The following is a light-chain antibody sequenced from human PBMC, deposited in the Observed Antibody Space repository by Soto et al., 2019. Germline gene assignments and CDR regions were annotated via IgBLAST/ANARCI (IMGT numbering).Light chain of an antibody. J-gene: IGKJ1*01. CDR3: QHYQNLWA. Sequence: EIVMTQSPATLSVSPGERATLSCRASQSVYSNVAWYQQRPGQAPRLLIYRASTRATGIPARFSGSGSGTEFTLTISSLQSEDFAVYYCQHYQNLWAFGQGTKVDIK. CDR1: QSVYSN. CDR2: RAS. V-gene: IGKV3-15*01.